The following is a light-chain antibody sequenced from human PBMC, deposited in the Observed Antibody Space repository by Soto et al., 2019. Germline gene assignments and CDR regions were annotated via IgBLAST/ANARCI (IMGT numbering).Light chain of an antibody. CDR3: QLYNSYPWT. CDR1: QSISSW. CDR2: KAS. V-gene: IGKV1-5*03. Sequence: DIQMTQSPSTLSASVGDRVTITCRASQSISSWLAWYQQKPGKAPKLLIYKASSLESGVPSRFSGSGSGTEFTLTISSLQPDDFATYYCQLYNSYPWTVGQGTKVEIK. J-gene: IGKJ1*01.